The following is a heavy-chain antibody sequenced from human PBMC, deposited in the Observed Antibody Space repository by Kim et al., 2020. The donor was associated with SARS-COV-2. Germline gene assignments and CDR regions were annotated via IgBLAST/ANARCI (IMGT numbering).Heavy chain of an antibody. CDR3: ARISDGSGIYSRFYYYAMDV. J-gene: IGHJ6*02. CDR1: GFIFSNYG. D-gene: IGHD3-10*01. CDR2: ISYDGTKK. V-gene: IGHV3-33*05. Sequence: GGSLRLSCAASGFIFSNYGMHWVRQAPGKGLEWVAVISYDGTKKYYANSVKGRFTISRDNSKNTLYLQMNSLRAEDTAVYYCARISDGSGIYSRFYYYAMDVWCQGTTVTVSS.